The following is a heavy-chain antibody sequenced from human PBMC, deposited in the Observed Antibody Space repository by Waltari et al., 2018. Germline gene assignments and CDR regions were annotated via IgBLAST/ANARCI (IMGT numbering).Heavy chain of an antibody. D-gene: IGHD2-21*01. CDR2: IYPSGST. J-gene: IGHJ5*02. V-gene: IGHV4-38-2*02. CDR3: ARDDSYCGGDCYFGWFDP. Sequence: QVQLQESGPGLVKPSETLSLTCAVSGYSISSGYYWGWIRQPPGKGLEWIGSIYPSGSTYYNPSLKSQVTISVDTSKNQFSLKLSSVTAADTAVYYCARDDSYCGGDCYFGWFDPWGQGTLVTVSS. CDR1: GYSISSGYY.